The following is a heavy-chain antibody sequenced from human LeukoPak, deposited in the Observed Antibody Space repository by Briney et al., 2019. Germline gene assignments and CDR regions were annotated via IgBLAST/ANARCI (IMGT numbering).Heavy chain of an antibody. CDR1: GGSISSYY. CDR2: IYYIGST. Sequence: NPSETLSLTCTVSGGSISSYYWSWVRQPPGKGLEWIGGIYYIGSTYYNPSLKSRVTISLDTSNSQFSLKLSSVTAADTAVYYCARIASAMVNYWGQGILVTVSS. J-gene: IGHJ4*02. V-gene: IGHV4-59*12. CDR3: ARIASAMVNY. D-gene: IGHD5-18*01.